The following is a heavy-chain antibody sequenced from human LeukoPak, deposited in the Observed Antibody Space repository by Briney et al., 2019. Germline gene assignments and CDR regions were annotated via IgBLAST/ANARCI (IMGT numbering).Heavy chain of an antibody. Sequence: SETLSLTCTVSGGSISSSSYYWGWIRQPPGKGLEWIGSIYYSGSTYYNPSLKSRVTISVDTSKNQFSLKLSSVTAADTAVYYCARGQRYGRWPRTNWFDPWGQGTLVTVSS. V-gene: IGHV4-39*07. CDR1: GGSISSSSYY. J-gene: IGHJ5*02. D-gene: IGHD5-24*01. CDR2: IYYSGST. CDR3: ARGQRYGRWPRTNWFDP.